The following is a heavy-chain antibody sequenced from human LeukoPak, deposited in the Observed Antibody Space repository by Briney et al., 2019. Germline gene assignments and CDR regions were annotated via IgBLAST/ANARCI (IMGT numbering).Heavy chain of an antibody. Sequence: GESLKISFKGSGYSFTSYWIGWVRPMPGKGLEWMGIIYPGDSDTRYSPSFQGQVTISADKSISTAYLQWSSLKASDTAMYYCARPTDTAMAELDYWGQGTLVTVSS. D-gene: IGHD5-18*01. CDR1: GYSFTSYW. CDR2: IYPGDSDT. CDR3: ARPTDTAMAELDY. J-gene: IGHJ4*02. V-gene: IGHV5-51*01.